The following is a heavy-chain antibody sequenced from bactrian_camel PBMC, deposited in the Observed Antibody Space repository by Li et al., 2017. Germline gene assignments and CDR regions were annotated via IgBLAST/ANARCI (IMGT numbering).Heavy chain of an antibody. V-gene: IGHV3S40*01. CDR2: IPSVGTGT. D-gene: IGHD5*01. CDR3: SVATTSGTFNY. CDR1: GFTFSSYA. Sequence: VQLVESGGGLVQPGGSLRLSCADPGFTFSSYAMNWVRQAPGKGLEWVSTIPSVGTGTYYADSVKGRFTASRDNAKNTVTLEMNSLKPEDTALYYCSVATTSGTFNYWGQGTQVTVS. J-gene: IGHJ4*01.